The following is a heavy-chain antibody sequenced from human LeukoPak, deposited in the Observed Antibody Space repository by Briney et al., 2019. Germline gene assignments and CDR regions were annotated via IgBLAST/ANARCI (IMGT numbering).Heavy chain of an antibody. J-gene: IGHJ4*02. CDR3: ARQRYDYGDSLDY. D-gene: IGHD4-17*01. Sequence: GGSLRLSCAASGFTFSSYAMSWVRQAPGKGLEWVSGISGSGVSTYYADSIRGRFTISRDNSKNTLYLQMNSLRAEDTAVYYCARQRYDYGDSLDYWGQGTLVTVSS. CDR2: ISGSGVST. V-gene: IGHV3-23*01. CDR1: GFTFSSYA.